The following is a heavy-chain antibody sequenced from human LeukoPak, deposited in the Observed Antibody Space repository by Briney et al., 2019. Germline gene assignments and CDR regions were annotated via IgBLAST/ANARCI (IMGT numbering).Heavy chain of an antibody. V-gene: IGHV1-18*01. J-gene: IGHJ6*03. Sequence: ASVKVSCKASGYTFTSYGISGVRQAPGQGLEWMGWISAYNGNTNYAQKLQGRVTMTTDTSTSTAYMELRSLRSDDTAVYYCARVPRGGYYYYYYMDVWGKGTTVTVSS. D-gene: IGHD3-16*01. CDR1: GYTFTSYG. CDR3: ARVPRGGYYYYYYMDV. CDR2: ISAYNGNT.